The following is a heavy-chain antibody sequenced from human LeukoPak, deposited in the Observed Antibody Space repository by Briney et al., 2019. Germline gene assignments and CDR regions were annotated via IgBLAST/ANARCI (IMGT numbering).Heavy chain of an antibody. CDR1: GYTLTAYY. J-gene: IGHJ5*02. V-gene: IGHV1-2*02. Sequence: ASVKVSCKASGYTLTAYYIYWLRQAPGQGLEWMGWINPNSGGTSYAQKFQGRVTMTRDTSISTAYMELSRLRSDDTAVYYCASEGNGGSKESWGQGTLVTVSS. CDR2: INPNSGGT. D-gene: IGHD2-15*01. CDR3: ASEGNGGSKES.